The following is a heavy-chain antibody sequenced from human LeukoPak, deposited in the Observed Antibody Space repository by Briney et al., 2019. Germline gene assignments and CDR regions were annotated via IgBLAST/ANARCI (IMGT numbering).Heavy chain of an antibody. CDR1: GFTFSSYA. D-gene: IGHD6-13*01. CDR2: ISSSDSTI. Sequence: GGSLRLSCAASGFTFSSYAMSWVRQAPGKGLEWVSYISSSDSTIYYADSVKGRFTISRDNAKNSLYLQMSSLRAEDTAAYYCARAVRIPAAGPSFDYWGQGTLVTVSS. CDR3: ARAVRIPAAGPSFDY. V-gene: IGHV3-48*03. J-gene: IGHJ4*02.